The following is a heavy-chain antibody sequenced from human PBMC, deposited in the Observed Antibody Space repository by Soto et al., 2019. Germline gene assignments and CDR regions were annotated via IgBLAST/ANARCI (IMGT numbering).Heavy chain of an antibody. CDR1: GYSFTDYW. Sequence: GASMKISSKGSGYSFTDYWDAWVRQMPGKGLGCLGIISPDDSDTRCGPSNQAQITLSADKTINTAYLQWSSLKASDTTMYYCARQQWVGRNYFYYGMDVWGQGTTVTVSS. D-gene: IGHD6-19*01. V-gene: IGHV5-51*01. J-gene: IGHJ6*02. CDR3: ARQQWVGRNYFYYGMDV. CDR2: ISPDDSDT.